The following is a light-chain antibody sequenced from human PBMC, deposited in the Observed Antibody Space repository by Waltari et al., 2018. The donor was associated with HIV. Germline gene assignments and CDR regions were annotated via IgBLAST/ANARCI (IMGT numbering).Light chain of an antibody. CDR1: QSLVHSDGNTY. J-gene: IGKJ1*01. CDR3: VQGTQFPRT. CDR2: QIS. Sequence: DIVMTQTPLSSPVTLGQPASISCRSSQSLVHSDGNTYLNWLQQRPGQPPRLLIYQISNRFSGVPDRFSGSGAGTDFTLKISWVEYDDVGVYYCVQGTQFPRTFGQGTKVEIK. V-gene: IGKV2-24*01.